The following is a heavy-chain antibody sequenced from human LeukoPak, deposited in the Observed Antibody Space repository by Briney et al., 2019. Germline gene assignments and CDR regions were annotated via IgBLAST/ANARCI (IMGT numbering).Heavy chain of an antibody. CDR1: GGSISSGGYY. D-gene: IGHD4-17*01. CDR2: MYYSGST. CDR3: ARHERDYGDFDY. J-gene: IGHJ4*01. Sequence: PSETLSLTCTVSGGSISSGGYYWSWIRQPPGKGLEWIGSMYYSGSTYYNLSLKSRVTISVDTSKNQFSLRLSSVTAADTAVYYCARHERDYGDFDYWGHGTLVTVSS. V-gene: IGHV4-39*01.